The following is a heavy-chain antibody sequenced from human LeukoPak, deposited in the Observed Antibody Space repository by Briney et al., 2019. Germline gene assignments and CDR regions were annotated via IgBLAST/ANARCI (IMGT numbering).Heavy chain of an antibody. D-gene: IGHD3-3*01. CDR1: GGSISSYY. CDR3: ARVRSEPDGVYYFDY. V-gene: IGHV4-4*07. J-gene: IGHJ4*02. CDR2: IYTSGST. Sequence: SETLSLTCSVSGGSISSYYWSWIRQPAGKGLEWIGRIYTSGSTNYNPSLKSRVTMSLDPSKNQFSLKLSSVTAADTAVYYCARVRSEPDGVYYFDYWGQGTLVTVSS.